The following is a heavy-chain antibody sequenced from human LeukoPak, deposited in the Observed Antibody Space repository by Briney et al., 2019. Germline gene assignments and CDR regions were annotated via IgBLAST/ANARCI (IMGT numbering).Heavy chain of an antibody. CDR1: GSSFSNYW. J-gene: IGHJ4*02. CDR3: AIPPGYCGNDCSFDH. V-gene: IGHV5-51*01. D-gene: IGHD2-21*02. CDR2: IYPGDYET. Sequence: GASLEISCEGSGSSFSNYWIGGVRQLPGKGLEWMGIIYPGDYETRYSPSFQGLVTISVDKSISTAYLQWSSLKASDTAMYYCAIPPGYCGNDCSFDHWGQGTLVTVSS.